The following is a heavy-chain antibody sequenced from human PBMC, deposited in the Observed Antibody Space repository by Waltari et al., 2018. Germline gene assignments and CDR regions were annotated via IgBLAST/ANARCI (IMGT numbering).Heavy chain of an antibody. CDR2: ISSSGSTI. V-gene: IGHV3-48*03. J-gene: IGHJ6*02. Sequence: EVQLVESGGGLVQPGGSLRLSCAASGLTFSSYEMNWVRQAPGKGLEGVSYISSSGSTIYYADSVKGRFTISRDNAKNSLYLQMNSLRAEDTAVYYCARVLQINNFLEWLSYYYYGMDVWGQGTTVTVSS. CDR3: ARVLQINNFLEWLSYYYYGMDV. CDR1: GLTFSSYE. D-gene: IGHD3-3*01.